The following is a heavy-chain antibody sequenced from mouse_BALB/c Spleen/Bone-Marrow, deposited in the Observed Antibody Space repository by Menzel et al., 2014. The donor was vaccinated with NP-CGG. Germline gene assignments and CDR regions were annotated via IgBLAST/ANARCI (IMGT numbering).Heavy chain of an antibody. Sequence: VQLQQSGPELVKPGASVKMSCKASGYTFTSYVMHWVKQKPGQGLEWIGVINPGSGSTNYNEKFKDKATLTADKSSSTAYMQLSSLTSDDSAVYFCARYDGHFDYWGQGTILTVSS. CDR2: INPGSGST. J-gene: IGHJ2*01. V-gene: IGHV1-83*01. D-gene: IGHD2-3*01. CDR1: GYTFTSYV. CDR3: ARYDGHFDY.